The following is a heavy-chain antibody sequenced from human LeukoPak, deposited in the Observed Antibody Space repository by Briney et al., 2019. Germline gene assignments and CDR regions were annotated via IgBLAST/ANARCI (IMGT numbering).Heavy chain of an antibody. CDR3: ARDRVAARPWDYYGMDV. V-gene: IGHV3-7*01. CDR2: IKQDGSEK. Sequence: GGSLRLSCAASGFTFSRYWMSWVRQAPGKGLEWVANIKQDGSEKHHGASVKGRFTISRDNSKNTLYLQMNSLRAEDTAVYYCARDRVAARPWDYYGMDVWGQGTTVTVSS. CDR1: GFTFSRYW. J-gene: IGHJ6*02. D-gene: IGHD6-6*01.